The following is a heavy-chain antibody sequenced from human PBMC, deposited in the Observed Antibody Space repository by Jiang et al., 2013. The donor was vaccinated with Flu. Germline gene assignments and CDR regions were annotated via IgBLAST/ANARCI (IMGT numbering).Heavy chain of an antibody. CDR2: IYYSGST. J-gene: IGHJ4*02. CDR3: ARRRYCTNGVCYNPPYYFDY. Sequence: GSGLVKPSETLSLTCTVSGGSISSSSYYWGWIRQPPGKGLEWIGSIYYSGSTYYNPSLKSRVTISVDTSKNQFSLKLSSVTAADTAVYYCARRRYCTNGVCYNPPYYFDYWGQGTLVTV. D-gene: IGHD2-8*01. V-gene: IGHV4-39*01. CDR1: GGSISSSSYY.